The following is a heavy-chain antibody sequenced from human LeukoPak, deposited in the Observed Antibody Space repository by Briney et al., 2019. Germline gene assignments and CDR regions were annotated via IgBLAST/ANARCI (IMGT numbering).Heavy chain of an antibody. D-gene: IGHD3-10*01. CDR3: ARDRHGSGTYNYYGMDV. CDR1: GYTFTSYD. J-gene: IGHJ6*02. CDR2: MNPNSGNT. Sequence: ASVKVSCKASGYTFTSYDINWVRQATGQGLEWMGWMNPNSGNTGYAQKFQGRVTITRDTSTSTVYMEVSSLRSEDTAVYYCARDRHGSGTYNYYGMDVWGQGTTVTVS. V-gene: IGHV1-8*01.